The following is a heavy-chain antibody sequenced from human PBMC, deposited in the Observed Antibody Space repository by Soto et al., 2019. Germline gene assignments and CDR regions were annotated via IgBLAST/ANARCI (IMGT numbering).Heavy chain of an antibody. CDR2: IRSSDGST. CDR1: GFTFGNFA. Sequence: GSLRLSCSGSGFTFGNFAMSWVRQAPGKGPEWVSGIRSSDGSTYYADSVEGRFTISRDNSKNTLSLQMNSLRAEDTAVYYCAKDPNTDYVGAFEMCGQGTMVTVSS. D-gene: IGHD4-17*01. V-gene: IGHV3-23*01. J-gene: IGHJ3*02. CDR3: AKDPNTDYVGAFEM.